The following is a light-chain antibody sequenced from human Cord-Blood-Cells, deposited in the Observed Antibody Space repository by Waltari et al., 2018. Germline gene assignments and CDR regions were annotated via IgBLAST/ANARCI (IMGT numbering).Light chain of an antibody. CDR2: EGS. J-gene: IGLJ2*01. Sequence: QSALTQPASVSGSPGQSITISCTGTSRDVGSYNLVSWYQQHPGKAPKPMIYEGSKRPSGVSNRFSGSKSGNTASLTISGLQAEDEADYYCCSYAGSSPVVFGGGTKLTVL. CDR3: CSYAGSSPVV. V-gene: IGLV2-23*01. CDR1: SRDVGSYNL.